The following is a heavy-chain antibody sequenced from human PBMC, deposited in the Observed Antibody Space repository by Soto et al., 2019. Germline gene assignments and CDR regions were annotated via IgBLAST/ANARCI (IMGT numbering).Heavy chain of an antibody. V-gene: IGHV3-21*01. CDR3: ARDLWIQLWSSSTYYYMDV. D-gene: IGHD5-18*01. CDR2: ISSSSTYI. CDR1: GFTFSSYS. Sequence: PGGSLRLSCAASGFTFSSYSMNWVRQAPGKGLEWVSSISSSSTYIYYADSVKGRFTISRDNAKNSLYLQMNSVRAEDTAVYYCARDLWIQLWSSSTYYYMDVWGKGTTVTVSS. J-gene: IGHJ6*03.